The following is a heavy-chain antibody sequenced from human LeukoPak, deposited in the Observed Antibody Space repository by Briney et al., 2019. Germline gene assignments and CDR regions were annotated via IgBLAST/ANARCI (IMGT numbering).Heavy chain of an antibody. CDR3: ARNNSPTSSWYSNYYYMDV. V-gene: IGHV4-59*02. CDR1: GGSVNSYY. Sequence: SETLSLTCTVSGGSVNSYYWSWIRQPPGKGLEWLGYIDYSGNTNYSPSLQSRLTISVDTSKKQFSLKLRSVTAADTTTYYCARNNSPTSSWYSNYYYMDVWGKGTTVTVSS. J-gene: IGHJ6*03. CDR2: IDYSGNT. D-gene: IGHD6-13*01.